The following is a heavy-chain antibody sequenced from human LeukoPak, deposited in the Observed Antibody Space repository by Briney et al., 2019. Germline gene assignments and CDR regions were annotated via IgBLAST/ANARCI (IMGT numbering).Heavy chain of an antibody. CDR2: ISGSGGST. D-gene: IGHD1-26*01. CDR3: AKEKLYSGSYSPNFDY. J-gene: IGHJ4*02. Sequence: GESLRLSCAASGFTFSSYAMSWVRQAPGKGLEWVSAISGSGGSTYYADSVKGRFTISRDNSKNTLYLQMNSLRAEDTAVYYCAKEKLYSGSYSPNFDYWGQGTLVTVSS. V-gene: IGHV3-23*01. CDR1: GFTFSSYA.